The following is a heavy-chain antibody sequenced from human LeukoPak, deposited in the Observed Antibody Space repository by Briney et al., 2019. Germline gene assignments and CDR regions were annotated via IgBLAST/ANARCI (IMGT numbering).Heavy chain of an antibody. CDR1: GYTFIDYG. J-gene: IGHJ4*02. CDR2: ISAYNGNT. Sequence: ASVKVSCKSSGYTFIDYGISWVRQAPGQGLEWMGWISAYNGNTNYAQKLQGRVTMTTDTSTSTAYMELRSLRSDDTAVYYCARVRGYYDSSGPRDYWGQGTLVTVSS. V-gene: IGHV1-18*01. CDR3: ARVRGYYDSSGPRDY. D-gene: IGHD3-22*01.